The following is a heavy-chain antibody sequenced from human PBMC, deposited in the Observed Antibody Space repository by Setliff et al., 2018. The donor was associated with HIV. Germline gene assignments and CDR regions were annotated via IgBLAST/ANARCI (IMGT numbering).Heavy chain of an antibody. CDR1: GFTFSSYA. CDR3: ARVKPHLRRSGSYWIVDY. CDR2: ISGSGGST. J-gene: IGHJ4*02. V-gene: IGHV3-23*01. D-gene: IGHD1-26*01. Sequence: PGGSLRLSCAASGFTFSSYAMSWVRQAPGKGLEWVSAISGSGGSTYYADSVKGRFTISGDNSKNTLYLQMNSLRAEDTAVYHCARVKPHLRRSGSYWIVDYWGQGTLVTVSS.